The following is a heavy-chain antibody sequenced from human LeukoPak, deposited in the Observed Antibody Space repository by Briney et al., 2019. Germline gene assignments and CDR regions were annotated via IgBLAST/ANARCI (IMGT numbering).Heavy chain of an antibody. J-gene: IGHJ4*02. CDR1: GFTFSNAW. Sequence: GGSLRLSCAASGFTFSNAWMSWVRQAPGKGLEWVGLIKSKTDGGTTDYAAPVKGRFTISRDDSKNTLYLQMNSLKTEDTAVYYCTTSVWSIDYWGQGTLVTVSS. CDR3: TTSVWSIDY. V-gene: IGHV3-15*01. D-gene: IGHD3-10*01. CDR2: IKSKTDGGTT.